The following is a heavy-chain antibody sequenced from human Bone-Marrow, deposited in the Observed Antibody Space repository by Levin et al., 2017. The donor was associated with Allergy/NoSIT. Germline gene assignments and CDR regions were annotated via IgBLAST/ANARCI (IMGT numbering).Heavy chain of an antibody. Sequence: SETLSLTCTVSGGSISSSSYYWGWIRQPPGKGLEWIGSIYYSGSTYYNPSLKSRVTISVDTSKNQFSLKLSSVTAADTAVYYCARHDDRLRFDYWGQGTLVTVSS. CDR3: ARHDDRLRFDY. D-gene: IGHD5-12*01. CDR2: IYYSGST. V-gene: IGHV4-39*01. J-gene: IGHJ4*02. CDR1: GGSISSSSYY.